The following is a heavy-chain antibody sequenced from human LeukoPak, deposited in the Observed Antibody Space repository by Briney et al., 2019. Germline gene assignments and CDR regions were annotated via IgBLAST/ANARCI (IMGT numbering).Heavy chain of an antibody. V-gene: IGHV4-59*08. J-gene: IGHJ3*02. D-gene: IGHD2-15*01. CDR3: ARGYCGGGSCYADAFDI. CDR1: GGSISGYY. Sequence: PSETLSLTCTVSGGSISGYYWSWIRQPPGKGLEWIGYVYYSGTTNYNPSLKSRVTISVDTSKNQFSLKLSSVTAADTAVYFCARGYCGGGSCYADAFDIWGQGTMVTVSS. CDR2: VYYSGTT.